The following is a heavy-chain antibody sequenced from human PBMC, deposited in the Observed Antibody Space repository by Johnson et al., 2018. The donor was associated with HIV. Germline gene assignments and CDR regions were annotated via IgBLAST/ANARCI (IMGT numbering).Heavy chain of an antibody. D-gene: IGHD3-10*01. Sequence: MQFVESGGGLVQSGESLRLSCAASGITVNTNYMSWVRRAPGKGLEWVSVIFSVGNTYYADSVKGRFTISRYNSRNMLYLQMNSLRPGDTALYYCAKSRGRGPGDAFDIWGQGTMVTVSS. V-gene: IGHV3-66*02. J-gene: IGHJ3*02. CDR2: IFSVGNT. CDR1: GITVNTNY. CDR3: AKSRGRGPGDAFDI.